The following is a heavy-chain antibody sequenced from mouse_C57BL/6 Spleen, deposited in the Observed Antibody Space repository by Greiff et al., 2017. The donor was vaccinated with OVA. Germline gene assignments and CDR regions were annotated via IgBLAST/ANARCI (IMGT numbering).Heavy chain of an antibody. D-gene: IGHD3-2*02. CDR3: ARRGSSGYVNY. V-gene: IGHV1-69*01. CDR2: IDPSDSYT. J-gene: IGHJ2*01. CDR1: GYTFTSYW. Sequence: QVQLQQPGAELVMPGASVKLSCKASGYTFTSYWMHWVKQRPGQGLEWIGEIDPSDSYTNYNQKFKGKSTLTVDKSSSTAYMQLSSLTSEDSAVYYCARRGSSGYVNYWGQGTTLTVSS.